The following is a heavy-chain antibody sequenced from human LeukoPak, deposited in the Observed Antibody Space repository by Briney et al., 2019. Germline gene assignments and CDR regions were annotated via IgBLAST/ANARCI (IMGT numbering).Heavy chain of an antibody. D-gene: IGHD3-3*01. Sequence: GGSLRLSCAASGFSFSDYVMSWVRQAPGQGLEWVSNISGRGRSTYSADSVKGRFTSSRDNAKNTLYLQMNNLKAEDTAIYYCAKRIEGRADYVFDIWGQGTMVIVSS. J-gene: IGHJ3*02. V-gene: IGHV3-23*01. CDR1: GFSFSDYV. CDR2: ISGRGRST. CDR3: AKRIEGRADYVFDI.